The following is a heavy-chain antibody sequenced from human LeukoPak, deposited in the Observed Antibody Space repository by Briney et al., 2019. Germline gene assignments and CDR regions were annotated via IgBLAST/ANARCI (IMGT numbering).Heavy chain of an antibody. Sequence: GSLRLSCAASGFTFSSYAMSWVRQAPGKGLEWVSGISGSGGSTYYADSVKGRFTISRDNSKNTLYLQMNSLRAEDTAVYYCAKDLGLWIVGATGYWGQGTLVTVSS. CDR2: ISGSGGST. CDR1: GFTFSSYA. V-gene: IGHV3-23*01. CDR3: AKDLGLWIVGATGY. J-gene: IGHJ4*02. D-gene: IGHD1-26*01.